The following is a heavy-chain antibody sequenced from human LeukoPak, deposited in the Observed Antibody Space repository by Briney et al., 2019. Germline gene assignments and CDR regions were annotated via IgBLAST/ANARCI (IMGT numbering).Heavy chain of an antibody. CDR1: GGSMSSYY. CDR2: IYYSGST. Sequence: SETLSFTCTVSGGSMSSYYWSWIRQPPGKGLEWIGYIYYSGSTNYNPSLKSRVTISVDTSKNQFSLKLSSVTAADTAVYYCARGKLRYFDWLPLPDYWGQGTLVTVSS. V-gene: IGHV4-59*01. D-gene: IGHD3-9*01. CDR3: ARGKLRYFDWLPLPDY. J-gene: IGHJ4*02.